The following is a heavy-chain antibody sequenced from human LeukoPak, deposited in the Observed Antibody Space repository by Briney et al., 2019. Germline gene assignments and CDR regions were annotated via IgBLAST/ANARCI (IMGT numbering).Heavy chain of an antibody. CDR3: AKSIATREDY. Sequence: GGSLRLSCAASGFTFSNSWMHWVRQAPGKGLMWVSRINTDGSTTTYADSVKGRFTIFRDNAKNTLYLQMSSLRVEDTAVYYCAKSIATREDYWGQGTLVTVSS. D-gene: IGHD6-6*01. V-gene: IGHV3-74*03. J-gene: IGHJ4*02. CDR2: INTDGSTT. CDR1: GFTFSNSW.